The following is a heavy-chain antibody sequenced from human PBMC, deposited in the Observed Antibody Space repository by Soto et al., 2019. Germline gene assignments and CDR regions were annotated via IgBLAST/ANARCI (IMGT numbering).Heavy chain of an antibody. CDR3: AREDLTLNYFDY. J-gene: IGHJ4*02. CDR2: IYYSGST. V-gene: IGHV4-31*03. CDR1: GGSISSGGYY. Sequence: PSETLSLTCTVSGGSISSGGYYWSWIRQHPGKGLEWIGYIYYSGSTYYNPSLKSRVTISVDTSKNQFSLKLSSVTAADTAVYYCAREDLTLNYFDYWGQGTLVTVSS.